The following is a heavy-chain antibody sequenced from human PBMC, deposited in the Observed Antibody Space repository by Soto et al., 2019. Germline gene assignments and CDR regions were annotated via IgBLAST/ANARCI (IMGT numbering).Heavy chain of an antibody. CDR2: FNPNNGGT. Sequence: QVQLVQSGAAVKKPGASVKVSCKASGYTFTGYYIHWVRQAPGQGLEWMGRFNPNNGGTNYAQKFQGRVTMTGDTSISTAHMELSSLRSDDTAVYYGAREWDTTRVIYCYGMDVWGRGTTVTVSS. CDR1: GYTFTGYY. J-gene: IGHJ6*02. D-gene: IGHD5-18*01. CDR3: AREWDTTRVIYCYGMDV. V-gene: IGHV1-2*06.